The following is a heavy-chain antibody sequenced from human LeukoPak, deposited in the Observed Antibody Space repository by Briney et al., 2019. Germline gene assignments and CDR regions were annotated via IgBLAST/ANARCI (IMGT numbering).Heavy chain of an antibody. CDR1: GFTFSSYA. CDR3: ARVWDVGYSSSWYVFPDY. CDR2: ISYDGSNK. J-gene: IGHJ4*02. D-gene: IGHD6-13*01. Sequence: GGSLRLSCAASGFTFSSYAMHWVRQAPGKGLEWVAVISYDGSNKYYADSVKGRFTISRDNSKNTLYLQMNSLRAEDTAVYYCARVWDVGYSSSWYVFPDYWGQGTLVTVSS. V-gene: IGHV3-30-3*01.